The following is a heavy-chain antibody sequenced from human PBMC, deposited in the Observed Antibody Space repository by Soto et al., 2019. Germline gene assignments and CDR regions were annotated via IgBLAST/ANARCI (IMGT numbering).Heavy chain of an antibody. CDR3: VTLCGGSCYFGVDV. D-gene: IGHD2-15*01. CDR1: GFTFSLYT. V-gene: IGHV3-21*06. J-gene: IGHJ6*02. CDR2: ISSATSDV. Sequence: EVQLMESGGGLVKPGGSLRLSCAASGFTFSLYTITWVRQAPGKGLEWVSSISSATSDVYYADSVKGRFTISRDNAKNSVYLQMNSLRAEDTGLYYCVTLCGGSCYFGVDVWGQGTTVTVSS.